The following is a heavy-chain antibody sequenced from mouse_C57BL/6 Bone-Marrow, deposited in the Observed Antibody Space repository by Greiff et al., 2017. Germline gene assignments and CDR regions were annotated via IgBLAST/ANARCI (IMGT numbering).Heavy chain of an antibody. D-gene: IGHD1-1*01. CDR1: GYTFTSYW. CDR3: AIQDYYGSSYYYAMDY. J-gene: IGHJ4*01. CDR2: IHPSDSDT. V-gene: IGHV1-74*01. Sequence: QVQLKQPGAELVKPGASVKVSCKASGYTFTSYWMHWVKQRPGQGLEWIGRIHPSDSDTNYNQKFKGKATLTVDKSSSTAYMQLSSLTSEDSAVYYWAIQDYYGSSYYYAMDYWGQGTSVTVSS.